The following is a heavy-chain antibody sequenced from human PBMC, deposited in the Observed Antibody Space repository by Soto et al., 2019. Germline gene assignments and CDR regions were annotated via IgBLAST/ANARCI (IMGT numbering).Heavy chain of an antibody. CDR3: ARQGMAEGAFDI. J-gene: IGHJ3*02. Sequence: QLQLQESGPGLVKPSETLSLTCTVSGGSISSSSYYWGWIRQPPGKGLEWIGSISYSGSTYYNPSLKSRVTISVDTSKSQFSLKLSSVTAADTAVYYCARQGMAEGAFDIWGQGTMVTVSS. CDR2: ISYSGST. CDR1: GGSISSSSYY. V-gene: IGHV4-39*01. D-gene: IGHD1-20*01.